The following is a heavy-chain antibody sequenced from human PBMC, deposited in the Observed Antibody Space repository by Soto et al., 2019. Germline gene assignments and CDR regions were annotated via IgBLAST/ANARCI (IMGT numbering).Heavy chain of an antibody. CDR1: AYPFTSYA. CDR3: ARDLGVRAVADTVLFGP. J-gene: IGHJ5*02. V-gene: IGHV1-3*01. D-gene: IGHD6-19*01. CDR2: INAGTGNT. Sequence: ASVKVSCTASAYPFTSYAMHWVRQAPGQRLEWMGWINAGTGNTKYSQKFQGRVTITRDTSASTAYMELSSLRSEDTAVYYCARDLGVRAVADTVLFGPWGQGSRCTVAS.